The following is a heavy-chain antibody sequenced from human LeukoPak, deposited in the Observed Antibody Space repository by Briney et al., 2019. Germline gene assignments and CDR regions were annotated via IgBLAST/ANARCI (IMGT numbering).Heavy chain of an antibody. CDR1: GYTFTSYA. J-gene: IGHJ4*02. CDR3: ARGAPSGWYHDY. Sequence: ASVKVSCKASGYTFTSYAMHWVRQAPGQRLEWMGWINAGNGNTKYSQKFQGRVTITRDTSASTAYMELSSLRSEDTAAYYCARGAPSGWYHDYWGQGTLVTVSS. CDR2: INAGNGNT. D-gene: IGHD6-19*01. V-gene: IGHV1-3*01.